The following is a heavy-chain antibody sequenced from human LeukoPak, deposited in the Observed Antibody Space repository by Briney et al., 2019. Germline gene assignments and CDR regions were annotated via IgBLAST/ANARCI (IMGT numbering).Heavy chain of an antibody. Sequence: TGGSLRLSCAASGFTFSSYEMNWVRQAPGKGLEWVSYISSSGSTIYYADSVKGRLTISRDNAKSSLYLQMNSLRAEDTALYYCARHRTASDYWGQGTLVTVSS. CDR2: ISSSGSTI. V-gene: IGHV3-48*03. CDR3: ARHRTASDY. D-gene: IGHD3-16*02. J-gene: IGHJ4*02. CDR1: GFTFSSYE.